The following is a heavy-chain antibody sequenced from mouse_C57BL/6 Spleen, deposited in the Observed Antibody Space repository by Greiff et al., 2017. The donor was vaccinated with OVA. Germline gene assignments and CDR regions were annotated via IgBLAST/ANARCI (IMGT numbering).Heavy chain of an antibody. Sequence: DVKLQESGPGLVKPSQSLSLTCSVTGYSITSGYYWNWIRQFPGNKLEWMGYISYDGSNNYNPSLKNRISITRDTSKNQFFLKLNSVTTEDTATYYCARDSNYDYFDYWGQGTTLTVSS. J-gene: IGHJ2*01. CDR3: ARDSNYDYFDY. CDR2: ISYDGSN. D-gene: IGHD2-5*01. CDR1: GYSITSGYY. V-gene: IGHV3-6*01.